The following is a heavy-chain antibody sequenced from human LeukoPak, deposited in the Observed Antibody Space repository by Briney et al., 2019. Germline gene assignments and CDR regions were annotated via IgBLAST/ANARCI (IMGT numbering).Heavy chain of an antibody. J-gene: IGHJ4*02. Sequence: SETLSLTCTVSGGSISSSSYYWGWIRQPPGKGLEWIGSIYYSGSTYYNPSLKSRVTISVDTSKNQFSLKLSSVNAADTAVYYCARDLPYYYDSSGFPIDYWGQGTLVTVSS. CDR1: GGSISSSSYY. CDR3: ARDLPYYYDSSGFPIDY. V-gene: IGHV4-39*07. D-gene: IGHD3-22*01. CDR2: IYYSGST.